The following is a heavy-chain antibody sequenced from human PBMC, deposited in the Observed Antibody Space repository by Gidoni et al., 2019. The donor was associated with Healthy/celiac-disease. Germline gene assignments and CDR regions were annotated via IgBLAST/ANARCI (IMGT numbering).Heavy chain of an antibody. CDR1: GFSLSPSGVG. CDR3: AHSLFRYYFDY. Sequence: QITLKESGPTLVKPTQTLTLTCTFSGFSLSPSGVGVGWIRQPPGKDLEWLALIYWDDDKRYSHSLKSRLTITKDTSKNQVVLTMTNMDHVDTATYYCAHSLFRYYFDYWGQGTLVTVSS. J-gene: IGHJ4*02. CDR2: IYWDDDK. D-gene: IGHD2-21*01. V-gene: IGHV2-5*02.